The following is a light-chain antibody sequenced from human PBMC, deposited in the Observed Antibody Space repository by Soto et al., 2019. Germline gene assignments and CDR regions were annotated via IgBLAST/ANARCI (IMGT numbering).Light chain of an antibody. CDR3: QQYGSTPFT. CDR1: QSVSSNY. V-gene: IGKV3-20*01. J-gene: IGKJ3*01. Sequence: EIVVTQSPGTLSLSPGERATLSCRASQSVSSNYLAWYQQKPGQAPRLLIYGASSRASDIPDSFSGSGSGTDFTLIISRPEPEDFAMYYCQQYGSTPFTFGPGTKVDVK. CDR2: GAS.